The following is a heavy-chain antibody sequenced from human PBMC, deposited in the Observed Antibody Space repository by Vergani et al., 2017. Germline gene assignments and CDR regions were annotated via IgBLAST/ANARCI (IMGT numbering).Heavy chain of an antibody. CDR3: ARSGSYYWYFDL. Sequence: VQLVESGGGLVKPGGSLRLSCAASGFTFSSYSMNWVRQAPGKGLEWVLSISSSSSYIYYADSVKGRFTISRDNAKNSLYLQMNSLRAEDTAVYYCARSGSYYWYFDLWGRGTLVTVSS. J-gene: IGHJ2*01. D-gene: IGHD1-26*01. V-gene: IGHV3-21*01. CDR2: ISSSSSYI. CDR1: GFTFSSYS.